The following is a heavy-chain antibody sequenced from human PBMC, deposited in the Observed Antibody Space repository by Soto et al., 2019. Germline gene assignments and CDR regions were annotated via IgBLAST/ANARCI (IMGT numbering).Heavy chain of an antibody. Sequence: GGSVRLSCAASGFTFSSYWMHWVRQAPGKGLVWVSRINSDGSSTSYADSVKGRFTISRDNAKNTLYLQMNSLRAEDTAVYYCASFVDTAIPGYWGQGTLVTVSS. V-gene: IGHV3-74*01. D-gene: IGHD5-18*01. CDR2: INSDGSST. CDR1: GFTFSSYW. CDR3: ASFVDTAIPGY. J-gene: IGHJ4*02.